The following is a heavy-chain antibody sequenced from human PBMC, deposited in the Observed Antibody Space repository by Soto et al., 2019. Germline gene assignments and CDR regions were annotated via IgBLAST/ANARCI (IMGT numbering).Heavy chain of an antibody. CDR2: INHSGST. D-gene: IGHD3-3*01. V-gene: IGHV4-34*01. J-gene: IGHJ5*02. Sequence: QVQLQQWGAGLLKPSETLSLTCAVYGGSFSGYYWSWIRQPPGKGLEWIGEINHSGSTNYNPSLKSRVTISVDTSKNQFSRKLSSVTAADTAVYYCARRGYYLLPKKNWFDPWGQGTLVTVSS. CDR3: ARRGYYLLPKKNWFDP. CDR1: GGSFSGYY.